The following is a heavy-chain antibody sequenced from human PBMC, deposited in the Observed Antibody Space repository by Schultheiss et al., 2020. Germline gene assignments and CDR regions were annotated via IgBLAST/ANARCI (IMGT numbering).Heavy chain of an antibody. CDR1: GGSISSGGYS. CDR2: IYYSGST. D-gene: IGHD2-2*01. Sequence: SETLSLTCTVSGGSISSGGYSWSWIRQPPGKGLEWIGYIYYSGSTYYNPSLKSRVTISVDTSKNQFSLKLTSVTAADTAVYYCARAVPAAMPYYYYYGMDVWGQGTTVTVSS. V-gene: IGHV4-30-4*07. J-gene: IGHJ6*02. CDR3: ARAVPAAMPYYYYYGMDV.